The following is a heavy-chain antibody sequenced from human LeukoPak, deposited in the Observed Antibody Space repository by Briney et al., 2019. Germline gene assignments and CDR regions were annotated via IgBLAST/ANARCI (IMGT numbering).Heavy chain of an antibody. CDR2: INHSGST. V-gene: IGHV4-34*01. J-gene: IGHJ4*02. CDR1: GGSFSGYY. Sequence: SETLSLTRAVYGGSFSGYYWSWIRQPPGKGLEWIGEINHSGSTNYNPSLKSRVTISVDTSKNQFSLKLSSVTAADTAVYYCARLRGYSGYEADYWGQGTLVTVSS. CDR3: ARLRGYSGYEADY. D-gene: IGHD5-12*01.